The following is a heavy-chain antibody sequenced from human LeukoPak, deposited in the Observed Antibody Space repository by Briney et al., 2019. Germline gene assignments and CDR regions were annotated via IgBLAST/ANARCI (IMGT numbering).Heavy chain of an antibody. Sequence: TGGSLRLSCIVSGFTFSDHYMEWVRQTPGKGLEWVARSRNKANSYTTEYAASVTGRFTISRDDSKNLLYLQMNSLKTDDTAVYYCARQDYVWGIMHAFDIWGQGTMVTVSS. CDR1: GFTFSDHY. CDR2: SRNKANSYTT. CDR3: ARQDYVWGIMHAFDI. D-gene: IGHD3-16*01. V-gene: IGHV3-72*01. J-gene: IGHJ3*02.